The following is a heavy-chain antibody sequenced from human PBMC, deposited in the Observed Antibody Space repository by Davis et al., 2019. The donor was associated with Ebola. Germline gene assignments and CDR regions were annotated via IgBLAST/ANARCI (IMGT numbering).Heavy chain of an antibody. Sequence: HTGGSLRLSCAASGFTFSSYWMHWVRQAPGKGLVWVSRINSDGSSTSYADSVKGRFTISRDNSKNTLYLQMNSLRAEDTAVYYCAKVGRSSSPGYFDYWGQGTLVTVSS. CDR3: AKVGRSSSPGYFDY. CDR2: INSDGSST. D-gene: IGHD6-6*01. J-gene: IGHJ4*02. V-gene: IGHV3-74*01. CDR1: GFTFSSYW.